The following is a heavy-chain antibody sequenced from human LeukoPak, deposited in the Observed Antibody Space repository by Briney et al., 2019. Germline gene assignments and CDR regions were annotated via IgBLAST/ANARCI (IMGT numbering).Heavy chain of an antibody. J-gene: IGHJ6*03. V-gene: IGHV1-8*01. Sequence: ASVKVSCKASGYTFTSYDINWVRQATGQGLEWMGRMNPNSGNTGYAQKFQGRVTMTRNTSISTAYMELSSPRSEDTAVYYCARSIVGAKAFYMDVWGKGTTVTVSS. CDR2: MNPNSGNT. D-gene: IGHD1-26*01. CDR3: ARSIVGAKAFYMDV. CDR1: GYTFTSYD.